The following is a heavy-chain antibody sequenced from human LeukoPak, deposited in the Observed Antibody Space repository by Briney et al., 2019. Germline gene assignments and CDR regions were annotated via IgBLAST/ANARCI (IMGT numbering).Heavy chain of an antibody. CDR1: GYSFTSYW. J-gene: IGHJ4*02. V-gene: IGHV5-51*01. D-gene: IGHD3-22*01. Sequence: GESLKISCKGSGYSFTSYWIGWVRQMPGKGLEWMGIIYPGDSDTRYSPSFQGQVTISADKSISTAYLQWSSLKASDTAMYYCARAYYYDSSGYYYPTDEKYYFDYWGQGTLVTVSS. CDR3: ARAYYYDSSGYYYPTDEKYYFDY. CDR2: IYPGDSDT.